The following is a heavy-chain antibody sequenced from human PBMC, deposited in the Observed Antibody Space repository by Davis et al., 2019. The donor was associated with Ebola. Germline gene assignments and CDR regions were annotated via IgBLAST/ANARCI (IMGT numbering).Heavy chain of an antibody. J-gene: IGHJ6*04. CDR1: GYTFTDYY. Sequence: ASVKVSCKASGYTFTDYYVHWIRQATGQGLEWMGWMNPNSGNTAYAQKFQGRVTMTRDTSISTAYMELSGLRSEDTAVYYCAREGKSNYFYFAMDVWGKGTTVTVAS. D-gene: IGHD3-10*01. CDR2: MNPNSGNT. V-gene: IGHV1-8*02. CDR3: AREGKSNYFYFAMDV.